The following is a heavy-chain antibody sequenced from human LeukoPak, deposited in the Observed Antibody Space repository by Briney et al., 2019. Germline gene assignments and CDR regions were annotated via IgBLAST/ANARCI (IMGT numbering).Heavy chain of an antibody. Sequence: SETLSLTCTVSGGSLSSSSYYWGWIRQPPGKGLEWIGRIYYSGSTYYNPSLKSRVTISVDTSKNQFSLKLSSVTAADTAVYYCARRHLSYCSSTSCFLNWFDPWGEGTLVTVSS. J-gene: IGHJ5*02. V-gene: IGHV4-39*01. CDR3: ARRHLSYCSSTSCFLNWFDP. CDR1: GGSLSSSSYY. CDR2: IYYSGST. D-gene: IGHD2-2*01.